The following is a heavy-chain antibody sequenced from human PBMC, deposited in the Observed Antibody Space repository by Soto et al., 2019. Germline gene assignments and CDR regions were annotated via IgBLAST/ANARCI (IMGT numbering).Heavy chain of an antibody. CDR3: AKQDGSESYYFDN. CDR2: IYPGDSDT. J-gene: IGHJ4*02. V-gene: IGHV5-51*01. CDR1: GYSFSFYW. Sequence: GESLKISCKGSGYSFSFYWIGWVRQMPGKGLEWMGIIYPGDSDTRYSPSFQGQVTISADKSIRTAYLQWSSLKASDTAMYYCAKQDGSESYYFDNWSQGTLVTVSS. D-gene: IGHD3-10*01.